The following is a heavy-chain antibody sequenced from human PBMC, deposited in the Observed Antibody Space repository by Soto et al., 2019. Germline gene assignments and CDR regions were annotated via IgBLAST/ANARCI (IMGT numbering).Heavy chain of an antibody. D-gene: IGHD3-10*01. CDR1: GFTFSTYD. Sequence: EVQLVESGGGLVQPGGSLRLSCAGSGFTFSTYDMHWVRQVTGEGLEWVSAIGTGGDTYYPGSVKGRFIISRENAKNSLYLQMNSLRDEDTAVYYCVRDRVNWYFDLWGRGTLVTVSS. CDR2: IGTGGDT. CDR3: VRDRVNWYFDL. J-gene: IGHJ2*01. V-gene: IGHV3-13*01.